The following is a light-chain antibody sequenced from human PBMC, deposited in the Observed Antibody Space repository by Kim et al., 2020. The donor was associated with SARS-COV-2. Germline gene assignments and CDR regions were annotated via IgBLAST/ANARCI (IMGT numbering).Light chain of an antibody. Sequence: DIQMTQSPSTLSAFVGDRVNITCRASQSITRWLVWYQQKPGKAPKLLIYQASSLESGVPSRFSGSGSGTEFTLTISSLQPDDFATYYCQQYSSYQTFGQGTKVDIK. CDR2: QAS. J-gene: IGKJ1*01. CDR1: QSITRW. V-gene: IGKV1-5*03. CDR3: QQYSSYQT.